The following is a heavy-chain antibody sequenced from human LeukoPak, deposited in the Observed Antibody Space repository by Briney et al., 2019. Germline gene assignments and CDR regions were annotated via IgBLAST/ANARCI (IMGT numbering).Heavy chain of an antibody. V-gene: IGHV3-66*02. CDR3: ARDLWDDSSGYYIY. Sequence: GGSLGLSCAASGFTVSSNYMSWVRQAPGKGLEWVSVIYSGGSTYYADSVKGRFTISRDNSKNTLYLQMNSLRAEDTAVYYCARDLWDDSSGYYIYWGQGTLVTVSS. CDR2: IYSGGST. D-gene: IGHD3-22*01. CDR1: GFTVSSNY. J-gene: IGHJ4*02.